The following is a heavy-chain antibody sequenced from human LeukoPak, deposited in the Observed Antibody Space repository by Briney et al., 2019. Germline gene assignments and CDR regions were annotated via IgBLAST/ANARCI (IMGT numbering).Heavy chain of an antibody. CDR1: GFMFSSNW. V-gene: IGHV3-7*03. D-gene: IGHD5-24*01. Sequence: GGSLRLSCAASGFMFSSNWMSWVRLAPGKGLEWVANIREDGTETYYVDSVKGRFTISRDNAKNSLYLQMNSLRVEDTAVYYCAKEGRSLQTYWGQGTLVTVFS. CDR2: IREDGTET. J-gene: IGHJ4*02. CDR3: AKEGRSLQTY.